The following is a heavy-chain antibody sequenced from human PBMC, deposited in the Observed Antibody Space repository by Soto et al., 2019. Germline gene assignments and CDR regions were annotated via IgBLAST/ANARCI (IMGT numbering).Heavy chain of an antibody. CDR1: GFTFSSYS. J-gene: IGHJ4*02. CDR2: ISGSSSYI. D-gene: IGHD6-6*01. Sequence: GGSLRLSCAASGFTFSSYSMNWVRQAPGKGLEWVSSISGSSSYIYYADSVKGRFTISRDNAKNSLYLQMNSLRAEDTAVYYCARCEQLVRCYWGQGTLVTVSS. V-gene: IGHV3-21*01. CDR3: ARCEQLVRCY.